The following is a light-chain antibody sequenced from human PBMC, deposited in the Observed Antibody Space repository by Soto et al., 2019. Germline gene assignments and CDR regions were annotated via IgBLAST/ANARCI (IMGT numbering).Light chain of an antibody. CDR1: GSDVGGSNY. Sequence: QSALTQPASVSGSPGQSITISCTGTGSDVGGSNYVSWYQQYPGKAPKLIIYDVSHRLLGVSYRFSASKSGNTASLTISGLQAEDEADYYCCSSTSSSPYVFGTGTKVTVL. J-gene: IGLJ1*01. CDR3: CSSTSSSPYV. CDR2: DVS. V-gene: IGLV2-14*03.